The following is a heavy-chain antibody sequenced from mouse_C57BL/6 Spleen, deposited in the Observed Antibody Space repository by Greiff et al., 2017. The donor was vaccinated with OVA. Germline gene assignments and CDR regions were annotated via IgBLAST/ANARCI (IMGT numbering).Heavy chain of an antibody. Sequence: DVQLVESGGGLLKPGGSLKLSCAASGFTFSDYGMHWVRQAPEKGLEWVAYISSGSSTIYYADTVKGRFTISRDNAKNTLFLQMTSLRSEDTAMYYCARHGSSHWYFDVWGTGTTVTVSS. J-gene: IGHJ1*03. V-gene: IGHV5-17*01. CDR1: GFTFSDYG. CDR2: ISSGSSTI. D-gene: IGHD1-1*01. CDR3: ARHGSSHWYFDV.